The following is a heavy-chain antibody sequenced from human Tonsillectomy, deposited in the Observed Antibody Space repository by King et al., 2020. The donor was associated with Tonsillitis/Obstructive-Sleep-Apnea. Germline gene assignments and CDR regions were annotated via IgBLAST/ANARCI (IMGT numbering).Heavy chain of an antibody. D-gene: IGHD3-3*01. CDR2: IKQDGSEK. CDR1: GFTFSSYW. J-gene: IGHJ4*02. Sequence: DVQLVESGGGLVQPGGSLRLSCAASGFTFSSYWMSWVRQAPGKGLEWVANIKQDGSEKYYVDSVKGRFTISRDNAKNSVFLQMNSRRAEDTAVYYCARGYYDFWSSSARDGFDYWGQGTLVTVSS. V-gene: IGHV3-7*04. CDR3: ARGYYDFWSSSARDGFDY.